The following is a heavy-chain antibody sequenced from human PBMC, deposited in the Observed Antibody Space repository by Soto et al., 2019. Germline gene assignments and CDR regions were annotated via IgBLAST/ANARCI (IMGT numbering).Heavy chain of an antibody. CDR2: ISYDGSNK. Sequence: GGSLRLSCAASGFTFSSYSMNWVRQAPGKGLEWVAVISYDGSNKYSVDSVKGRFSISRDNAKNSLYLQMNSLRAEDTAVYYCARDLSSGYGRFDSWGQGTLVTVSS. V-gene: IGHV3-30*03. J-gene: IGHJ4*02. CDR1: GFTFSSYS. D-gene: IGHD3-22*01. CDR3: ARDLSSGYGRFDS.